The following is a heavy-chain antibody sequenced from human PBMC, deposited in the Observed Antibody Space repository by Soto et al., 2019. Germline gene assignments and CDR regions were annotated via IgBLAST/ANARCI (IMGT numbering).Heavy chain of an antibody. Sequence: EVQLVESGGGLVQPGGSLRLSCVASGFTFTSYSFNWVRQAPGKGLEWLSFIGTRGTIYYADSVKGRFTISRDDAKNSLDLQLNSLRDEDTALYYCVAARKVFDFWGQGTLVTVSS. V-gene: IGHV3-48*02. CDR2: IGTRGTI. CDR1: GFTFTSYS. CDR3: VAARKVFDF. J-gene: IGHJ4*02. D-gene: IGHD6-25*01.